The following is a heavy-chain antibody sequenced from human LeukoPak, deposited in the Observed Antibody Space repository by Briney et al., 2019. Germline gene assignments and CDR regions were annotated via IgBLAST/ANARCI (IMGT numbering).Heavy chain of an antibody. V-gene: IGHV4-59*01. CDR2: IYYSGST. J-gene: IGHJ6*02. CDR3: ARVFDYYYYGMDV. Sequence: SETLSLTCTVSGGSISSYYWNWIRQPPGKGLEWIGYIYYSGSTNYNPSLKSRVTISVDTSKNQFSLKLSSVTAADTAVYYCARVFDYYYYGMDVWGQGTTVTVSS. CDR1: GGSISSYY.